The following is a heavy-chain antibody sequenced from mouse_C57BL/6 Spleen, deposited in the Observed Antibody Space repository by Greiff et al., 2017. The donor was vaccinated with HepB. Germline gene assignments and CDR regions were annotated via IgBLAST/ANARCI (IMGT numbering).Heavy chain of an antibody. V-gene: IGHV1-42*01. CDR2: INPSTGGT. CDR1: GYSFTGYY. Sequence: VQLQQSGPELVKPGASVKISCKASGYSFTGYYMNWVKQSPEKSLEWIGEINPSTGGTTYNQKFKAKATLTVDKSSSTAYMQLKSLTSEDSAVYYCAGPFSMDYWGQGTSVTVSS. J-gene: IGHJ4*01. CDR3: AGPFSMDY.